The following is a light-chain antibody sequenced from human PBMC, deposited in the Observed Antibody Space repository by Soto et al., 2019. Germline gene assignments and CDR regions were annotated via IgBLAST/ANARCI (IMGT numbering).Light chain of an antibody. CDR1: SSDIGAYDY. CDR2: EVS. Sequence: QSALTQPASVSGSPGQSITISCTGTSSDIGAYDYVSWYRHHPGKAPKLMIYEVSNRPSGVSNRFWGSKSGNTASLTISGLQAEDEADYYCSSYTSISTHVFGGGTKLTVL. V-gene: IGLV2-14*01. J-gene: IGLJ2*01. CDR3: SSYTSISTHV.